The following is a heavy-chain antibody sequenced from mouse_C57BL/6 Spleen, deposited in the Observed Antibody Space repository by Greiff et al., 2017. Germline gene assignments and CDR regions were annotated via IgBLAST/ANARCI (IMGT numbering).Heavy chain of an antibody. CDR2: INPNNGGT. V-gene: IGHV1-18*01. Sequence: VHVKQSGPELVKPGASVKIPCKASGYTFTDYNMDWVKQSHGKSLEWIGDINPNNGGTIYNQKFKGKATLTVDKSSSTAYMELRSLTSEDTAVYYCARLEVTTWYFDYWGQGTTLTVSS. CDR3: ARLEVTTWYFDY. D-gene: IGHD2-2*01. CDR1: GYTFTDYN. J-gene: IGHJ2*01.